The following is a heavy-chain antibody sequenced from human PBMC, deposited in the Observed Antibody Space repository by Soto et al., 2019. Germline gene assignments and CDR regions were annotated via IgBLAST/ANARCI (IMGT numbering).Heavy chain of an antibody. Sequence: ASVKVSCKASGYTFTSYGISWVRQAPGQGLEWMGWISAYNGNTNYAQKLQGRVTMTTDTSTSTAYMELRSLRSDDTAVYYCATTNSYDPKVYYFDYWGQGTLVTVSS. CDR2: ISAYNGNT. CDR3: ATTNSYDPKVYYFDY. CDR1: GYTFTSYG. D-gene: IGHD3-22*01. V-gene: IGHV1-18*01. J-gene: IGHJ4*02.